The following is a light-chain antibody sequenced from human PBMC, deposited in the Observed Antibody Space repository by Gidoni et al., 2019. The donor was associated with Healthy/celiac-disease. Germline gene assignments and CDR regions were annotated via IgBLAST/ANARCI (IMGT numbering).Light chain of an antibody. CDR1: SSDVGGYNY. J-gene: IGLJ2*01. CDR2: AVS. V-gene: IGLV2-8*01. CDR3: SSYAGSNNLGVG. Sequence: QSALTQPPSAAGSPGQSVTISCTGTSSDVGGYNYVSWYQQHPGKAPKLMIYAVSKRPAGVPDRFFGSKSGNTASLTVSGLQAEDEADYYCSSYAGSNNLGVGCGGGTKLTV.